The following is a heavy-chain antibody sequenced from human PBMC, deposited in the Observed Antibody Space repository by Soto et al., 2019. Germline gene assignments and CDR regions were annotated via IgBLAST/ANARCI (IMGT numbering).Heavy chain of an antibody. Sequence: VQLLESGGGLVQPGGSLTVSCAASGFTFGAHPMSWVRLAPGKGLEWVSTISGYGGSTYYPDSLKGRFIISRDNSTNTLSLPINTLRTVYSAIYFCAKQRTTVTSGFDYWGQGTLVTVSS. D-gene: IGHD4-17*01. CDR2: ISGYGGST. J-gene: IGHJ4*02. V-gene: IGHV3-23*01. CDR3: AKQRTTVTSGFDY. CDR1: GFTFGAHP.